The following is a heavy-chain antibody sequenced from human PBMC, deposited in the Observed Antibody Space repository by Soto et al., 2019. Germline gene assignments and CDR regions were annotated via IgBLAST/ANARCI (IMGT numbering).Heavy chain of an antibody. V-gene: IGHV3-30*18. CDR3: AKDSSEVYLDH. Sequence: QVKLVESGGGVVQPGRSLRLSCAASGFTFNNYGMHWVRQAPGKGLECVAFSSYDGSDNYYADSVKGRFTISRDKARSTLLLQVNGLRAEDTAVYYCAKDSSEVYLDHWGQGTLVTVSS. CDR1: GFTFNNYG. CDR2: SSYDGSDN. J-gene: IGHJ4*02.